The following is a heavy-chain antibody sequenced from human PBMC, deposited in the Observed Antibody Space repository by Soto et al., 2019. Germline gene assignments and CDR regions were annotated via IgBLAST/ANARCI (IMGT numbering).Heavy chain of an antibody. CDR2: IIPIFGTA. D-gene: IGHD3-22*01. CDR3: ARYYDSSGYSLFAFDI. J-gene: IGHJ3*02. Sequence: QGQLVQSGAEVKKPGSSVKVSCKASGGTFSSYAISWVRQAPGHGLEWMGGIIPIFGTANYAQKFQGRVTITADESTSTAYMELSSLRSEDTAVYYCARYYDSSGYSLFAFDIWGQGTMVTVSS. CDR1: GGTFSSYA. V-gene: IGHV1-69*01.